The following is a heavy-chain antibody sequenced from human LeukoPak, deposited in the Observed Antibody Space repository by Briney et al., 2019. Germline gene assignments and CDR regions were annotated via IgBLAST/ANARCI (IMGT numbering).Heavy chain of an antibody. CDR3: ARAPLRQQPFDY. CDR1: GGSISSYY. Sequence: SETLSLTCTVSGGSISSYYWSWIRQPAGKGMQWIGRIYTSGSTNYNPSLKSRVTMSVDTSKNQFSLKLSSVTAADTAVYYCARAPLRQQPFDYWGQGTLVTVSS. D-gene: IGHD6-13*01. V-gene: IGHV4-4*07. CDR2: IYTSGST. J-gene: IGHJ4*02.